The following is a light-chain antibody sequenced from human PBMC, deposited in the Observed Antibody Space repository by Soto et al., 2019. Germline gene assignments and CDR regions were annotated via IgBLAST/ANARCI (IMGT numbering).Light chain of an antibody. V-gene: IGKV3-15*01. CDR2: GAS. Sequence: EVVMTQSPATLSVSPGERATLSCRAAQSIRSLLAWYQHKPGQAPRLLIYGASTRATAIPARFTGSGSGTEFTLTISSLQAEDVAVYYCQQYYSTPITFGQGTKVDIK. J-gene: IGKJ1*01. CDR1: QSIRSL. CDR3: QQYYSTPIT.